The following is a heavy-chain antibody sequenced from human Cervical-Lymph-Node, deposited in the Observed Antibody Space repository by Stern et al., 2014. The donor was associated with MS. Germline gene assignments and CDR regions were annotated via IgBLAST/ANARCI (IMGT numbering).Heavy chain of an antibody. CDR3: VRDNNWSLDY. V-gene: IGHV1-2*06. CDR2: IKTNSGDT. D-gene: IGHD1-1*01. CDR1: GYTFTDYY. J-gene: IGHJ4*02. Sequence: LQLVESGAEVKNPGASVKVSCKASGYTFTDYYMHWVRQAPGQGLEWMGRIKTNSGDTNYAQKFRGRVTMTRDTSISTVYMDLSRLISDDTAVYYCVRDNNWSLDYWGQGTLVTVSS.